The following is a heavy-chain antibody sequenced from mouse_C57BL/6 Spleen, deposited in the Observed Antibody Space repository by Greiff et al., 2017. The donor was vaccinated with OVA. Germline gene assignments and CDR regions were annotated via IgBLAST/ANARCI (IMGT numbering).Heavy chain of an antibody. CDR2: IDPGTGGT. V-gene: IGHV1-15*01. CDR3: TRHYGSSYGAMDY. D-gene: IGHD1-1*01. CDR1: GYTFTDYE. J-gene: IGHJ4*01. Sequence: VQLQQSGAELVRPGASVTLSCKASGYTFTDYEMHWVKQTPVHGLEWIGAIDPGTGGTAYNQKFKGKAILTADKSSSTAYMELRSLTSEDSAVYYCTRHYGSSYGAMDYWGQGTSVTVSS.